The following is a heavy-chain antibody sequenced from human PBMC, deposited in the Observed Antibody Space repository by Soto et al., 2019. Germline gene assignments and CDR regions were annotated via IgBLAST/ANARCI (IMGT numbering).Heavy chain of an antibody. CDR2: ISDDERNK. CDR1: GFTFSSYT. Sequence: QVQLVESGGGVVQPGRSLRLSCAASGFTFSSYTMYWVRQAPGKGLDWVALISDDERNKEYADSVKGRFIISRDNSKNTLYLQMNSLRPEDTAVYYCARGGGGKWEPWGQGTLVTVSS. V-gene: IGHV3-30*04. D-gene: IGHD1-26*01. CDR3: ARGGGGKWEP. J-gene: IGHJ4*02.